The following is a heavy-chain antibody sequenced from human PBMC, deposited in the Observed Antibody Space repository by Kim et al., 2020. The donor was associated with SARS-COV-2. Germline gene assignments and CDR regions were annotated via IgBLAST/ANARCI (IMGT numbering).Heavy chain of an antibody. CDR3: ARRAYYAGEPLDV. Sequence: YNPSLTSRVTISVDTSKNQFSLKLSSVTAADTAVYYCARRAYYAGEPLDVWGQGTTVTVSS. D-gene: IGHD3-10*01. V-gene: IGHV4-39*01. J-gene: IGHJ6*02.